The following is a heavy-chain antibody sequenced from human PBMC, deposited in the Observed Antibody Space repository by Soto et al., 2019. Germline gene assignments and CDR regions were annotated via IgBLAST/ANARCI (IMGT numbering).Heavy chain of an antibody. V-gene: IGHV3-30-3*01. CDR1: GFTFSSYA. CDR3: ARFLVTESGSLDYYGMDV. CDR2: ISYDGSNK. Sequence: GGSLRLSCAASGFTFSSYAMHWVRQAPGKGLEWVAVISYDGSNKYYADSVKGRFTISRDNSKNTLYLQMNSLRAEDTAVYYCARFLVTESGSLDYYGMDVWGQGTRVTVSS. J-gene: IGHJ6*02. D-gene: IGHD3-9*01.